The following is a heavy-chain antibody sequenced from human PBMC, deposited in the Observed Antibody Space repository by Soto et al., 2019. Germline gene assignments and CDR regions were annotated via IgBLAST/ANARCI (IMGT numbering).Heavy chain of an antibody. J-gene: IGHJ6*02. D-gene: IGHD3-10*01. V-gene: IGHV3-23*01. Sequence: VGSLRLSCAASGVTFSSYDLSWVRQAPGKGLEWVSAISGSGGSTYYADSVKGRFTISRDNSKNTLYLQMNSLRAEDTAVYCCAKDPVTMVRKDMDVWGQGTTVTVSS. CDR1: GVTFSSYD. CDR2: ISGSGGST. CDR3: AKDPVTMVRKDMDV.